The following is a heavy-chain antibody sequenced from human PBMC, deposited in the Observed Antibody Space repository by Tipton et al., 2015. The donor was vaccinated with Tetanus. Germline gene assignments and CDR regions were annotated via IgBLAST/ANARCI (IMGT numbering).Heavy chain of an antibody. J-gene: IGHJ6*02. CDR3: ARNTRNTLATVAGTRRNPYYYYGMDV. CDR1: GGSFSGYY. V-gene: IGHV4-34*01. Sequence: TLSLTCAVYGGSFSGYYWSWIRQPPGKGLEWIGSIYYSGSTYYNPSLKSRVTISVDTSKNQFSLKLSSVTAADTAVYYCARNTRNTLATVAGTRRNPYYYYGMDVWGQGTTVTVSS. CDR2: IYYSGST. D-gene: IGHD6-19*01.